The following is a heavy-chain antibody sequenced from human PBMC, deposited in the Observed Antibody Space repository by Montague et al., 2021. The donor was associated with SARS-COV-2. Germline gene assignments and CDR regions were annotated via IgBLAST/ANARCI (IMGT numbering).Heavy chain of an antibody. D-gene: IGHD4-17*01. J-gene: IGHJ6*02. Sequence: SETLSLTCAVYGGSFSGYYWSWIRQPPGKGLEWIGGINHSGSTNYNPSLKSRVTISVDTSKNQFSLKLSSVTAADTAVYYCARGTTVTTFYYYYYGMGVWDQGTTVTVSS. CDR2: INHSGST. CDR3: ARGTTVTTFYYYYYGMGV. CDR1: GGSFSGYY. V-gene: IGHV4-34*01.